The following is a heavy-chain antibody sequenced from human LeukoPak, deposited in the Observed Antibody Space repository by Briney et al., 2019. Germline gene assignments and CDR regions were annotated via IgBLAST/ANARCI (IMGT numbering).Heavy chain of an antibody. D-gene: IGHD1-26*01. V-gene: IGHV4-4*07. CDR3: ASSVGSTDY. Sequence: SETLSLICSVSGGYTGSHYWSWIRQPAGKGLEWIGRISPSGTTHYNPSLGSRVTMSVDTSKNYFSLRLSSVTAADTAVYYCASSVGSTDYWGQGALVTVSS. J-gene: IGHJ4*02. CDR2: ISPSGTT. CDR1: GGYTGSHY.